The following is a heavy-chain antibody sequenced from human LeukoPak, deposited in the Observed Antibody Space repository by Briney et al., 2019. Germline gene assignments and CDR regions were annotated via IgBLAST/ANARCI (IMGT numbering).Heavy chain of an antibody. CDR2: IYGGGST. CDR3: ARGAGVGVIDY. J-gene: IGHJ4*02. CDR1: GFTFSSNY. D-gene: IGHD3-10*01. Sequence: PGGSLRLSCAASGFTFSSNYMSWVRQAPGKGLEWVSVIYGGGSTYYADSVKGRFTISRDNSKNTLYLQMNSLRAEDTAVHYCARGAGVGVIDYWGQGTLVTVSS. V-gene: IGHV3-53*01.